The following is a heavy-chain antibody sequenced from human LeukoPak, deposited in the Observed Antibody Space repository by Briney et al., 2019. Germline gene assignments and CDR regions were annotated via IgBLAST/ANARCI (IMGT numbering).Heavy chain of an antibody. CDR3: ARFRGYSYGFDY. V-gene: IGHV4-59*08. Sequence: SETLSLTCTVSGGSISSYYWSWIRQPPGKGLEWIGYIYYSGSTNYNPSLKSRVTISVDTSKNQFSLKLSSVTAADTAVYYCARFRGYSYGFDYWGQGTLVTVSS. D-gene: IGHD5-18*01. CDR2: IYYSGST. CDR1: GGSISSYY. J-gene: IGHJ4*02.